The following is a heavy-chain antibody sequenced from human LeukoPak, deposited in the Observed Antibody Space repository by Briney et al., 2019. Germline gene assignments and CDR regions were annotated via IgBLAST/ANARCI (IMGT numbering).Heavy chain of an antibody. CDR2: IYYSGST. Sequence: SETLSLTCTVSGGSISSYYWSWIRQPPGKGLEWIGYIYYSGSTNYNPSLKSRVTISVDASKNQFSLKLSSVTPEDTAVYYCARGQYSSRSYYYYYYYMDVWGKGTTVTVSS. CDR3: ARGQYSSRSYYYYYYYMDV. J-gene: IGHJ6*03. V-gene: IGHV4-59*12. CDR1: GGSISSYY. D-gene: IGHD6-13*01.